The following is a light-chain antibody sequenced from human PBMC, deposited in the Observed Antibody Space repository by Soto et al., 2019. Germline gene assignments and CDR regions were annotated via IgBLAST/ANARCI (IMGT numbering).Light chain of an antibody. CDR1: NLGTKT. Sequence: SYELTQPPSLSVPPGQTARLTCVGNNLGTKTVHWYQRRPGQAPILVVYDDSDRPSGIPERFSGSNSANTATLTISRVEAGDEADYYCQVWDSDSDHPVFGGGTKLTVL. V-gene: IGLV3-21*02. J-gene: IGLJ3*02. CDR3: QVWDSDSDHPV. CDR2: DDS.